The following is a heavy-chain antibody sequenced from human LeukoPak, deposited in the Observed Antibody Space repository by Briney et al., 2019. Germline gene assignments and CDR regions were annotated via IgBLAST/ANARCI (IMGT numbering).Heavy chain of an antibody. V-gene: IGHV3-74*01. D-gene: IGHD2-15*01. Sequence: TGGSLRLSCAASGFTFSSYWIHWVRQAPGKGLVWVSRINSDGSSTSYADSVKGRFTISRDNAKNTLYLQMNSLRAEDTAVYYCAKDAAYYYYMDVWGKGTTVTVSS. J-gene: IGHJ6*03. CDR3: AKDAAYYYYMDV. CDR1: GFTFSSYW. CDR2: INSDGSST.